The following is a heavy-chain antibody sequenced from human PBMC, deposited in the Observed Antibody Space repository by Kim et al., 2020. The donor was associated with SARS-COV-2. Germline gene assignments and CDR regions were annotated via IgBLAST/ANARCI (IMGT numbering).Heavy chain of an antibody. D-gene: IGHD3-22*01. Sequence: SVKVSCKASGGTFSTFAISWVRQAPGQGLEWMGGILPIFGSTNYAQSFQGRVAITADESTSTAYMELSSLTSEDTAVYFCARDLNLNYYGSSGVSHDGLDIWGQGTMVTVSS. CDR2: ILPIFGST. V-gene: IGHV1-69*13. CDR3: ARDLNLNYYGSSGVSHDGLDI. J-gene: IGHJ3*02. CDR1: GGTFSTFA.